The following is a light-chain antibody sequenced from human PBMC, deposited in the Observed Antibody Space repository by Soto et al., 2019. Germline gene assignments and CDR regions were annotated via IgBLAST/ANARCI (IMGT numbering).Light chain of an antibody. CDR3: QQYGSSPT. CDR1: QSVTSNY. Sequence: EIGLTQSPGTLSLSPGERAILSCRASQSVTSNYLAWYQQKPGQAPSLVIYGASSRATGIPDRFSGSGSGTDFTLTISKLEPEDFALYYCQQYGSSPTFGQGTKVEIK. CDR2: GAS. J-gene: IGKJ1*01. V-gene: IGKV3-20*01.